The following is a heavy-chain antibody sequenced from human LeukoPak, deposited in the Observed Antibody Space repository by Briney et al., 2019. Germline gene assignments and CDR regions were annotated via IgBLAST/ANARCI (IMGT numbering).Heavy chain of an antibody. V-gene: IGHV4-59*08. CDR1: GGSISSYY. D-gene: IGHD3-3*01. Sequence: SETLSLTCTVSGGSISSYYWSWIRQPPGKGLEWIGYIYYSGSTNYNPSLKSRVTISVDTSKNQFSLKLSSVTAADTAVYYCARMYYDFWSGYYNGPSNWFDPWGQGTLVTVSS. CDR3: ARMYYDFWSGYYNGPSNWFDP. J-gene: IGHJ5*02. CDR2: IYYSGST.